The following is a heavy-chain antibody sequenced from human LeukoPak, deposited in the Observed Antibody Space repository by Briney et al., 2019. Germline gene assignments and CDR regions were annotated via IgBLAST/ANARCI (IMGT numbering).Heavy chain of an antibody. CDR3: ARAHNYAFDN. J-gene: IGHJ4*02. Sequence: GGSLRLSCAASGFTFGNYSMNWVRQAPGKGLEWISYIGISSGNTKYADSVKGRFTISGDNAKDSLYLQMNSLRVEDTAVYYCARAHNYAFDNWGQGTPVTVSS. CDR2: IGISSGNT. D-gene: IGHD1-1*01. V-gene: IGHV3-48*04. CDR1: GFTFGNYS.